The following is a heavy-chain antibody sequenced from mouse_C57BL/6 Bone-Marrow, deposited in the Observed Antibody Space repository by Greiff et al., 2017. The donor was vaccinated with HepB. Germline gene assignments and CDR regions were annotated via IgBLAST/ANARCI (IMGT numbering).Heavy chain of an antibody. CDR3: AREGYSLYYFDY. J-gene: IGHJ2*01. V-gene: IGHV5-16*01. CDR1: GFTFSDYY. CDR2: INYDGSST. Sequence: EVQRVESEGGLVQPGSSMKLSCTASGFTFSDYYMAWVRQVPEKGLEWVANINYDGSSTYYLDSLKSRFIISRDNAKNILYLQMSSLKSEDTATYYCAREGYSLYYFDYWGQGTTLTVSS. D-gene: IGHD2-12*01.